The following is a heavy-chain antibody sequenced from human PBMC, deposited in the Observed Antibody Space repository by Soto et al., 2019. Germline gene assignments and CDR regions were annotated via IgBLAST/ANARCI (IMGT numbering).Heavy chain of an antibody. CDR3: ARGYSHYAH. D-gene: IGHD4-4*01. J-gene: IGHJ4*02. CDR1: GGSVSRDSNF. V-gene: IGHV4-61*01. Sequence: TLSLTCTVSGGSVSRDSNFWSWIRQPPGKGLEWIGYIYYSGPSRYNPSLESRVTISIDSSKNQVSLTLTSVTAADTAVYYCARGYSHYAHWGRGXLVTVYS. CDR2: IYYSGPS.